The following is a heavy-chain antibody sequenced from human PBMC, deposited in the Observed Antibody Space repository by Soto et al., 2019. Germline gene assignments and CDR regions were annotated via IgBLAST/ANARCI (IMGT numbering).Heavy chain of an antibody. D-gene: IGHD5-18*01. CDR2: ISYDGSNK. Sequence: QVQLVESGGGVVQPGRSLRLSCAASGFTFSSYGMHWVRQAPGKGLEWVAVISYDGSNKYYADSVKGRFTISRDNPKNTLYLQMNSLRAEDTAVYYCAKIPFKYTAMVIYLDYWGQGTLVTVSS. CDR3: AKIPFKYTAMVIYLDY. CDR1: GFTFSSYG. V-gene: IGHV3-30*18. J-gene: IGHJ4*02.